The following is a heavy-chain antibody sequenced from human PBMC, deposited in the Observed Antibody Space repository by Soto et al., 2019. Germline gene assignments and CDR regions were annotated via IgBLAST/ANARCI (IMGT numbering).Heavy chain of an antibody. Sequence: ASVKVSCKASGYTFTSYGISWVRQAPGQGLEWMGWISAYNGNTNHAQKLQGRVTRTTDTSTSTAYMELRSLRSDDTAVYYCARCQGFLEWLGGNWFDPWGQGTLVTVSS. CDR2: ISAYNGNT. D-gene: IGHD3-3*01. CDR1: GYTFTSYG. J-gene: IGHJ5*02. V-gene: IGHV1-18*01. CDR3: ARCQGFLEWLGGNWFDP.